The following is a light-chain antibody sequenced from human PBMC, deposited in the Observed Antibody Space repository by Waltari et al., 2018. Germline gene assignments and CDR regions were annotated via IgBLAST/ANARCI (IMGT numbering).Light chain of an antibody. CDR3: QQYNDWPLT. Sequence: EVVMTQSPATLSVSPGGRATLSCRASQSVSDKLAWYQHKPGQGPRLLNFGASNRATGIPDRFSGSGSGTDFTLTISSLQSEDFALYYCQQYNDWPLTFGRGTKVEIK. CDR1: QSVSDK. CDR2: GAS. V-gene: IGKV3-15*01. J-gene: IGKJ4*01.